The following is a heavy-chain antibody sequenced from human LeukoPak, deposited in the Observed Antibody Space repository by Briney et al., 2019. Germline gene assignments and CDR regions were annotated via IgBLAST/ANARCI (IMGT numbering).Heavy chain of an antibody. D-gene: IGHD2-2*01. V-gene: IGHV3-23*01. CDR3: AKEPREYCSSTSCPNWFDS. CDR2: ISASGGTT. J-gene: IGHJ5*01. CDR1: GFTFNNYA. Sequence: GGSLRLSCAASGFTFNNYAMSWVRQAPGKGVEWVSAISASGGTTYYADSVKGRFTISRDNSEKTLFLQMNSLRAEDTAVYYCAKEPREYCSSTSCPNWFDSWGQGTLVTVSS.